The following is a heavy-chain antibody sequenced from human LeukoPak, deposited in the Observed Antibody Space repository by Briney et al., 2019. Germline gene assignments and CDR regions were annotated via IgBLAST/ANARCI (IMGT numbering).Heavy chain of an antibody. CDR1: GGSISSSSYY. Sequence: SETLSLTCTVSGGSISSSSYYWGWIRQPPGKGLEWIGSIYYSGSTYYNPSLKSRVTISVDTSKNQFSLKLSSVTAADTAVYYCASPYGSGSYYKYYFDYWGQGTLVTVSS. CDR3: ASPYGSGSYYKYYFDY. V-gene: IGHV4-39*01. CDR2: IYYSGST. J-gene: IGHJ4*02. D-gene: IGHD3-10*01.